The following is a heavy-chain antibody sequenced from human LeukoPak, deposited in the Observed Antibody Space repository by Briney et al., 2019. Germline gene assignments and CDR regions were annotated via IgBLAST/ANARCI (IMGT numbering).Heavy chain of an antibody. D-gene: IGHD3-9*01. CDR1: GGSFSGYY. CDR2: INHSGST. J-gene: IGHJ4*02. Sequence: TSETLSLTCAVYGGSFSGYYWSWIRQPPGKGLEWIGEINHSGSTNYNPSLKSRVTISVDTSKNQFSLKLSSVTAADTAVYYCARGRDLAESRTYYDISTGHAHFDYWGQGTLVTVSS. V-gene: IGHV4-34*01. CDR3: ARGRDLAESRTYYDISTGHAHFDY.